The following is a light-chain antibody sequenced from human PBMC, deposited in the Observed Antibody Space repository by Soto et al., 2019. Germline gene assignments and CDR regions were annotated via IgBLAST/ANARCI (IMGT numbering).Light chain of an antibody. CDR2: AAS. CDR1: QSIDSY. Sequence: IQMTQSPSSLSASVGDRVAITCRASQSIDSYLNWYQQKAGKAPKLLIFAASSLQSGVPSRFSGSGSGTEFTLTISSLQPDDFATYYCQHYNSYSEAFGQGTKVDIK. J-gene: IGKJ1*01. CDR3: QHYNSYSEA. V-gene: IGKV1-39*01.